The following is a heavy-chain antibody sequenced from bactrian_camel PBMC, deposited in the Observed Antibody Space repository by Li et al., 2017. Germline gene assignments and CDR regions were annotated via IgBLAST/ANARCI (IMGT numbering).Heavy chain of an antibody. V-gene: IGHV3S53*01. Sequence: HVQLVESGGGSVQPGGSLRLACTVSGYTYSSYCMGWFRQAPGREREGVAVIASDGSTSYADSVMGRFTISTDNAKNMVYLHMTSLKPEDTGVYYCVRDYKSGDYRDDFGYWGQGTQVTVS. J-gene: IGHJ6*01. CDR1: GYTYSSYC. CDR2: IASDGST. CDR3: VRDYKSGDYRDDFGY. D-gene: IGHD4*01.